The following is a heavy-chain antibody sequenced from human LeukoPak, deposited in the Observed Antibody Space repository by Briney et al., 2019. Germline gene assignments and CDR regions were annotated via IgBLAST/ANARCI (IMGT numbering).Heavy chain of an antibody. V-gene: IGHV4-34*01. Sequence: SETLSLTCGVSGGSFSISYWSWIRQPPGKGLEWIGQIYHSGGANYNPSLRSRVTISIDTSKNQLSLRLSSVTAADTAVYYCAREYYYDSSGYPYYFDYWGQGTLVTVSS. CDR2: IYHSGGA. CDR3: AREYYYDSSGYPYYFDY. D-gene: IGHD3-22*01. CDR1: GGSFSISY. J-gene: IGHJ4*02.